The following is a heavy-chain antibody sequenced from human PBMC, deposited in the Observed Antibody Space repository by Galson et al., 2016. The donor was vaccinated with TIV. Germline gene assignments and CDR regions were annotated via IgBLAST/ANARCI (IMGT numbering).Heavy chain of an antibody. CDR2: VNYSGRT. CDR3: AREANCGGDCYSTEGFHYYYMDV. Sequence: ETLSLTCAVYGGSFSGHDWSWIRQPPGKGLEWIGYVNYSGRTNYNPSLKSRVTISVDTSKNQFSLKLSSVTAADTAVYYCAREANCGGDCYSTEGFHYYYMDVWGKGTTVTVSS. V-gene: IGHV4-59*11. CDR1: GGSFSGHD. D-gene: IGHD2-21*01. J-gene: IGHJ6*03.